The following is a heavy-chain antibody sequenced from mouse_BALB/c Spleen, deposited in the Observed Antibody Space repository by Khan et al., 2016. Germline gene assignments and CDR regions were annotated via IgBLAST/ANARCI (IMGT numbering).Heavy chain of an antibody. CDR2: IWGDGST. CDR1: EFSLTSYG. Sequence: QVQLKESGPGLVAPSQSLSITCTVSEFSLTSYGVGWVRQPPGKGLEWLGVIWGDGSTNYHSALISRLSISKDNSKSQVFLKLNSLQTDDTATYYCVSLYYGNYDFAYWGQGTLVTVSA. D-gene: IGHD2-1*01. J-gene: IGHJ3*01. CDR3: VSLYYGNYDFAY. V-gene: IGHV2-3*01.